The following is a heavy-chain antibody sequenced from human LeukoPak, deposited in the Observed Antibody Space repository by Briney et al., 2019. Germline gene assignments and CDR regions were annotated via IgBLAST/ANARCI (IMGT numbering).Heavy chain of an antibody. CDR3: AICIRALAFDP. Sequence: ASVKVSCKASGYTFTSYYMHWVRQAPGQGLEWMGIINPSGGSTSYAQKFQGRVTMTRNTSISTAYMELSSLRSEDTAVYYCAICIRALAFDPWGQGTLVTVSS. CDR1: GYTFTSYY. CDR2: INPSGGST. V-gene: IGHV1-46*01. D-gene: IGHD2-15*01. J-gene: IGHJ5*02.